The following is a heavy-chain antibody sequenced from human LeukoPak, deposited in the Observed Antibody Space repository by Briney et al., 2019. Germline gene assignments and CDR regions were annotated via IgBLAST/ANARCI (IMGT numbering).Heavy chain of an antibody. J-gene: IGHJ6*03. Sequence: SETLSLTCTVSGGSISSSSYYWGWIRQPPGKGLEWIGSIYYSGSTYYNPSLKSRVTISVDTSKNQFSLKLSSVTAADTAVYYCARHRTSGGSGWCYYYMDVWGKGTTVTISS. V-gene: IGHV4-39*01. CDR1: GGSISSSSYY. CDR3: ARHRTSGGSGWCYYYMDV. D-gene: IGHD6-19*01. CDR2: IYYSGST.